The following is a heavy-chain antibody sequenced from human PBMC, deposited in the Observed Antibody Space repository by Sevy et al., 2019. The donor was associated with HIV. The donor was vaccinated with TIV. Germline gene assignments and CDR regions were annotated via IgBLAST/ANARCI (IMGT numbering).Heavy chain of an antibody. CDR1: AFTFSSYC. CDR3: ARTGSYADTYYYYYAMDV. Sequence: GGSLRLSCAASAFTFSSYCMTWVRQAPGKGLEWVANINQDGSEENYVDSVKGWFTMFRDNAKNSWFLQMNSLRAEETAVYYVARTGSYADTYYYYYAMDVWGPGTTVTVSS. V-gene: IGHV3-7*01. CDR2: INQDGSEE. D-gene: IGHD3-16*01. J-gene: IGHJ6*02.